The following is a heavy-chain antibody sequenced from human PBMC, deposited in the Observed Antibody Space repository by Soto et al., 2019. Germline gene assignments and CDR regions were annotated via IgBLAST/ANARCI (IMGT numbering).Heavy chain of an antibody. J-gene: IGHJ3*01. V-gene: IGHV4-59*01. CDR1: GDSISSYF. CDR2: MFHSGRT. Sequence: SETLSLTCTVSGDSISSYFWTWIRQPPGKALEWIGYMFHSGRTNYNPSLTSRVTMSADTSNNQFSLTLTAVTAADTAVYYCAKAVKYYDSTGYDAFAVWGQGIMVTVSS. D-gene: IGHD3-22*01. CDR3: AKAVKYYDSTGYDAFAV.